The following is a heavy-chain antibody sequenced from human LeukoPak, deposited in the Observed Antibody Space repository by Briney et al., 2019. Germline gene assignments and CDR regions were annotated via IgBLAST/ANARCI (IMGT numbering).Heavy chain of an antibody. CDR2: IYYSGST. Sequence: PSETLSLTCTVSGGSISSGGYYWSWIRQHPGKGLEWIGYIYYSGSTYYNPSLKSRVTISVDTPKNHFSLKLSSVTAADTAVYYCARTPDNHYYYMDVWGKGTTVTVSS. CDR3: ARTPDNHYYYMDV. D-gene: IGHD3-22*01. J-gene: IGHJ6*03. CDR1: GGSISSGGYY. V-gene: IGHV4-31*03.